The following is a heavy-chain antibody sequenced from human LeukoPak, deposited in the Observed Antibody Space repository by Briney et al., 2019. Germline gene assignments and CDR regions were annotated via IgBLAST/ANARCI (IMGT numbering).Heavy chain of an antibody. CDR1: GYTFTSYD. CDR3: ARGGDPAPPHDAFDI. J-gene: IGHJ3*02. V-gene: IGHV1-8*03. Sequence: ASVKVSCKASGYTFTSYDINWVRQATGQGLEWMGWMNPNSGNTGYAQKFQGRVTITRNTSISTAYMELSSLRSEDTAVYYCARGGDPAPPHDAFDIWGQGTMVTVSS. CDR2: MNPNSGNT. D-gene: IGHD3-16*01.